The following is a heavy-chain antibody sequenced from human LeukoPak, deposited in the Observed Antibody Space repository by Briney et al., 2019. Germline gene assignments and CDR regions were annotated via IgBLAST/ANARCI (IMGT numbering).Heavy chain of an antibody. Sequence: PGGSLRLSCAASGFTFSSYGMHWVRQAPGKGLEWVAFIRYDGSNKYYADSVKGRFTISRDNSKNTLYLQMNSLRAEDTAVYYCAKDPYFCSGGSCYEDWFDPWGQGTLVTVSS. V-gene: IGHV3-30*02. CDR2: IRYDGSNK. D-gene: IGHD2-15*01. J-gene: IGHJ5*02. CDR1: GFTFSSYG. CDR3: AKDPYFCSGGSCYEDWFDP.